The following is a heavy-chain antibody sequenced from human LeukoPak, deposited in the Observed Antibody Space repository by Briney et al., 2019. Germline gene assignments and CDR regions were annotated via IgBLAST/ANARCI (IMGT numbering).Heavy chain of an antibody. V-gene: IGHV4-30-4*08. CDR3: VRVVSSGYSRKDV. CDR2: IYYSGST. D-gene: IGHD3-22*01. CDR1: GGSISSGDYY. Sequence: SETLSLTCTVSGGSISSGDYYWSWIRQPPGKGLEWIGYIYYSGSTYYNPSLKSRVSISVDTSKNQFSLKPSSVTAADTAVYYCVRVVSSGYSRKDVWGKGTTVTVSS. J-gene: IGHJ6*04.